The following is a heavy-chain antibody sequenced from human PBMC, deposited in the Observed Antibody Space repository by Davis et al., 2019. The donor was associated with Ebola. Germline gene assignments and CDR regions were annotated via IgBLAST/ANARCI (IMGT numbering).Heavy chain of an antibody. CDR3: ASDYGGNSGYFDY. V-gene: IGHV1-69*04. Sequence: RVTITADKSTSTAYMELSSLRSEDTAVYYCASDYGGNSGYFDYWGQGTLVTVSS. D-gene: IGHD4-23*01. J-gene: IGHJ4*02.